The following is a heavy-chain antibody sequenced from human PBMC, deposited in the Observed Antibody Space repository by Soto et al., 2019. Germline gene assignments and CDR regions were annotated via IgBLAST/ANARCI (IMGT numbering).Heavy chain of an antibody. J-gene: IGHJ4*02. V-gene: IGHV4-59*01. CDR1: GGPISSYY. CDR3: ARDESYDSSGYYRY. D-gene: IGHD3-22*01. CDR2: IYYSGST. Sequence: SETLSLTCTVSGGPISSYYWSWIRQPPGKGLEWIGYIYYSGSTNYNPSLKSRVTISVDTPKNQFSLKLSSVTAADTAVYYCARDESYDSSGYYRYWGQGTLVTVSS.